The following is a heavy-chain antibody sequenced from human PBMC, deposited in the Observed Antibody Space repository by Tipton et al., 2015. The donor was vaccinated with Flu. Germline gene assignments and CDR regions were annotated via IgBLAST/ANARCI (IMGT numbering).Heavy chain of an antibody. D-gene: IGHD3-3*01. J-gene: IGHJ4*02. CDR1: GFTFSSYA. CDR3: AKSALKTNLEWLLMGFDY. V-gene: IGHV3-23*01. Sequence: SLRLSCAASGFTFSSYAMSWVRQAPGKGLEWVSAISGSGGSTYYADSVKGRFTISRDNSKNTLYLQMNSLRAEDTAVYYCAKSALKTNLEWLLMGFDYWGQGTLVTVSS. CDR2: ISGSGGST.